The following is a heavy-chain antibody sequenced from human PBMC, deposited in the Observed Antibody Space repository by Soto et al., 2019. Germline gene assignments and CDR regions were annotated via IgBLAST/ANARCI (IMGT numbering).Heavy chain of an antibody. CDR3: TRAHEVAWFDS. Sequence: GSLRLSCTASGFCFSSYTMNWVRQAPGKGLQWVASITNRGTHTYSADSVKGRFTISRDNDKNSLYLQMNNLRAEDTATYYCTRAHEVAWFDSWGLGTLVTVSS. CDR2: ITNRGTHT. CDR1: GFCFSSYT. D-gene: IGHD2-15*01. V-gene: IGHV3-21*06. J-gene: IGHJ5*01.